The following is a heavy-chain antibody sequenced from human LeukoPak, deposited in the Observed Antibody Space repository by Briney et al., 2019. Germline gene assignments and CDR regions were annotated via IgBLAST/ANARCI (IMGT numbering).Heavy chain of an antibody. D-gene: IGHD3-10*01. CDR2: IYYSGST. Sequence: SETLSLTCTVSGGSISSYYWSWIRQPPGKGLEWIGYIYYSGSTNYNPSLKSRVTMSVDTSKNQFSLKLSSVTAADTAVYYCARTWGFYGSGSSRGVYFQHWGQGTLVTVSS. CDR1: GGSISSYY. CDR3: ARTWGFYGSGSSRGVYFQH. V-gene: IGHV4-59*12. J-gene: IGHJ1*01.